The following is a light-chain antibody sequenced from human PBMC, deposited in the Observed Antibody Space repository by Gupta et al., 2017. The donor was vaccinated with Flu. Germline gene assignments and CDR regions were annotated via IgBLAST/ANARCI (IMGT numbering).Light chain of an antibody. CDR3: QQPSNWPLIT. V-gene: IGKV3-11*01. J-gene: IGKJ5*01. CDR2: DAS. CDR1: QSVSSY. Sequence: EIVLTQSPATLSLSPGERATLSCRASQSVSSYLAWYQQKPGQAPRLLIYDASNRATGIPARFSGSGYGTDFTLTISSREPEDFAVYYCQQPSNWPLITFGQGTQMEIK.